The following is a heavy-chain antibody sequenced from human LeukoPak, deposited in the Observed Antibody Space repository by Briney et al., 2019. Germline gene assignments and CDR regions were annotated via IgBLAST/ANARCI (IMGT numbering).Heavy chain of an antibody. D-gene: IGHD3-10*01. Sequence: PSETLSLTCTVSGGSISSYYWSWIRQPPGKGLEWIGYIYYSGSTNYNPSLKSRVTISVDTSKNQFSLKLSSVTPADTAVYYCARRSRRNYYGSGSYYNEWSFDYWGQGTLVTVSS. J-gene: IGHJ4*02. CDR2: IYYSGST. CDR1: GGSISSYY. CDR3: ARRSRRNYYGSGSYYNEWSFDY. V-gene: IGHV4-59*08.